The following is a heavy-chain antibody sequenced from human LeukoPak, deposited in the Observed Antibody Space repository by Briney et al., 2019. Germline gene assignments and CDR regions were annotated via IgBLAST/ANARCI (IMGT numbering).Heavy chain of an antibody. V-gene: IGHV3-23*01. Sequence: GGSLRLSCAASGFTFNTYAMSWVRQAPGKGLDWVSTIGGSGDSTNYADSVKGRFTISRDNSKNMLYLQTHSLRVEDTAVYCCAKGKGTSSSSIDWWGQGTLVTVSS. CDR2: IGGSGDST. J-gene: IGHJ4*02. CDR1: GFTFNTYA. CDR3: AKGKGTSSSSIDW. D-gene: IGHD2/OR15-2a*01.